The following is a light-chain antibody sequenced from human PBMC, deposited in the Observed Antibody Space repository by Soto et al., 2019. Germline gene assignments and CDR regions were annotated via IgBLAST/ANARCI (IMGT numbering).Light chain of an antibody. CDR3: QQYETFSGT. J-gene: IGKJ1*01. CDR2: DAS. Sequence: DIQMTQSPSTLSASVGDTVTVTCRASQSVSGWLAWYQQKPGEAPKLLIYDASSSPRGGPSRFSGSGSGTKFTLTIASLQPDDFATYYCQQYETFSGTFGPGTQVEI. V-gene: IGKV1-5*01. CDR1: QSVSGW.